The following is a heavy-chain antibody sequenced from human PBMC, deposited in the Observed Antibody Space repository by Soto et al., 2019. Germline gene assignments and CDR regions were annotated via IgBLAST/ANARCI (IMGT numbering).Heavy chain of an antibody. J-gene: IGHJ5*02. D-gene: IGHD3-22*01. CDR1: GCSISSGGYY. CDR3: ARDRYPFHYYDSSGYPINWFDP. Sequence: PSETLSLTCTVSGCSISSGGYYLSWIRQPPGKGLEWIGYIYYSGSTYYDPSLKSRVTISVYTSKNQFSLKLSSVTAADTAVYYCARDRYPFHYYDSSGYPINWFDPWGQGTLVTVS. V-gene: IGHV4-31*03. CDR2: IYYSGST.